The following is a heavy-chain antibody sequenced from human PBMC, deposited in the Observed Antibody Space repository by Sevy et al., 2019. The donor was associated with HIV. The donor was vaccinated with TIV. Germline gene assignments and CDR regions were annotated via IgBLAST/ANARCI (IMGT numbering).Heavy chain of an antibody. CDR3: ASAAEGYSYFDY. V-gene: IGHV3-33*08. J-gene: IGHJ4*02. CDR2: IWYDGSNK. Sequence: GGSLRLSCAASGFTFSSYGMHWVRQAPGKGLEWVAVIWYDGSNKYYADSVKGRFTISRDNSKNTLYLQMNSLRAEDTAVYYCASAAEGYSYFDYWGQGTLVTVSS. CDR1: GFTFSSYG. D-gene: IGHD5-18*01.